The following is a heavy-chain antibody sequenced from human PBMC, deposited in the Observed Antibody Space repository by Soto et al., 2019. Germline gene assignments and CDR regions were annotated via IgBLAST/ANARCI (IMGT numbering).Heavy chain of an antibody. J-gene: IGHJ6*02. CDR1: GFTFSNAW. V-gene: IGHV3-15*01. CDR3: ITDRPPIHGCSSTSCYTGTDV. Sequence: PGGSLRLSCAASGFTFSNAWMSWVRQAPGKGLEWVGRIKSKTDGGTTDYAAPVKGRFTISRDDSKNTLYLQMNSLKTEDTAVYYCITDRPPIHGCSSTSCYTGTDVWGQGTTVTVSS. D-gene: IGHD2-2*02. CDR2: IKSKTDGGTT.